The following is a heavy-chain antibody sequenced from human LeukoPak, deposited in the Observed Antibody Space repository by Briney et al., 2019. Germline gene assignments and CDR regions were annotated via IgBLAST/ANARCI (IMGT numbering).Heavy chain of an antibody. CDR3: AKVDPMVRGVMNKYFQH. Sequence: PGGSLRLSCAASGFTFSSYAMSWVRQAPGKGLEWVSAIRGSGGSTYYADSVKGRFTISRDNSKNTLYLQMNSLRAEDTAVYYCAKVDPMVRGVMNKYFQHWGQGTLVTVSS. V-gene: IGHV3-23*01. D-gene: IGHD3-10*01. CDR2: IRGSGGST. CDR1: GFTFSSYA. J-gene: IGHJ1*01.